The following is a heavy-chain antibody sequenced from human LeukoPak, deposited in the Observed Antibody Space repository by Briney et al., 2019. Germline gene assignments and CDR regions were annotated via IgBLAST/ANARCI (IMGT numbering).Heavy chain of an antibody. CDR2: IKQDGSEK. V-gene: IGHV3-7*01. CDR3: ARDYSSSWETFDY. J-gene: IGHJ6*04. CDR1: GFTFSSYW. D-gene: IGHD6-13*01. Sequence: GGSLRLSCAASGFTFSSYWMSWVRQAPGKGLEWVANIKQDGSEKYYVDSVKGRFTISRDNAKNSLYLQMNSLRAEDTAVYYCARDYSSSWETFDYWGKGTTVTISS.